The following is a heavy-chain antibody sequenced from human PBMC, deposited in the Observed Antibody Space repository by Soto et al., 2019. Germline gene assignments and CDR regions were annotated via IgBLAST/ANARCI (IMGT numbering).Heavy chain of an antibody. Sequence: PSETLSLTCTVSGGSISSSSYYWGWIRQPPGKGLEWIGSIYYSGSTYYNPSLKSRITISVDTSKNQFYLKLRFVTAADTAVYYCARGEVVVAATPFGPQWFDPWGQGTLVTVSS. CDR3: ARGEVVVAATPFGPQWFDP. V-gene: IGHV4-39*01. CDR2: IYYSGST. J-gene: IGHJ5*02. D-gene: IGHD2-15*01. CDR1: GGSISSSSYY.